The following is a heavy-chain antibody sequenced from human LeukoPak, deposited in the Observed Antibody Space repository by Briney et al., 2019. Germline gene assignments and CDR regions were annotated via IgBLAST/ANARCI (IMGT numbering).Heavy chain of an antibody. V-gene: IGHV3-30*03. CDR1: GFTFSSYG. Sequence: GRSLRLSCAASGFTFSSYGMHWVRQAPGKGLEWVAVISYDGSNKYYADSVKGRFTISRDNSKNTLYLQMNSLRAEDTAVYYCASKYDILTHFDYRGQGTLVTVSS. CDR3: ASKYDILTHFDY. D-gene: IGHD3-9*01. J-gene: IGHJ4*02. CDR2: ISYDGSNK.